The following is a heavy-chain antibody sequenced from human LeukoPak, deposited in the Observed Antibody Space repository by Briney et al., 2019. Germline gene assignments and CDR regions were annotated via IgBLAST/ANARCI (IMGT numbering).Heavy chain of an antibody. CDR2: IINNGGST. CDR1: GFTFSNYA. J-gene: IGHJ2*01. CDR3: AKGGGNAYISWYFDL. D-gene: IGHD3-16*01. V-gene: IGHV3-23*01. Sequence: PGGSLRLSCAASGFTFSNYAMTWVRQAPGKGLEWVSTIINNGGSTYYADSVKGRFTISRDNSKNTLYLQMNSPRVEDTAVYYCAKGGGNAYISWYFDLWGRGTLVTVSS.